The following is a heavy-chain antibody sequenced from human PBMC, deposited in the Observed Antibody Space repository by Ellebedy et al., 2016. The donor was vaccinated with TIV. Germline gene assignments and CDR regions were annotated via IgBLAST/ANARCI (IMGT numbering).Heavy chain of an antibody. CDR1: GYSFTSYW. D-gene: IGHD3-22*01. CDR3: ARQYRKDSSGYPIGVSFDI. J-gene: IGHJ3*02. V-gene: IGHV5-51*01. CDR2: IYPGDSDT. Sequence: GESLKISXKGSGYSFTSYWIGWVRQMPGKGLEWMGIIYPGDSDTRYSPSFQGQVTISADKSISTAYLQWSSLKASDTAMYYCARQYRKDSSGYPIGVSFDIWGQGTMVTVSS.